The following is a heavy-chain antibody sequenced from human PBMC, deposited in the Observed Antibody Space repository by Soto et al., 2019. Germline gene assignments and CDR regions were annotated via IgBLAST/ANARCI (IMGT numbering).Heavy chain of an antibody. J-gene: IGHJ3*01. Sequence: GGSLRLSCAASGCTFVDYAMRWVRQGPGKGLEWVSRIHSDGSSTTYADSVKGRFTISRDNARNTLYLQMNSLRAEDTAVYYCARGDRGAFDLWGQGTVVTVSS. CDR3: ARGDRGAFDL. D-gene: IGHD1-26*01. CDR1: GCTFVDYA. V-gene: IGHV3-74*01. CDR2: IHSDGSST.